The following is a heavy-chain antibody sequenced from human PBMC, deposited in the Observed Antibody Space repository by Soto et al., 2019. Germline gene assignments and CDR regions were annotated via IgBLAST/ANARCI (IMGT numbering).Heavy chain of an antibody. CDR3: ASSVLVTSTMNYFDL. J-gene: IGHJ4*02. V-gene: IGHV5-51*01. CDR2: IYRADSDT. Sequence: GESLKTSCEGSGYSFTKYWIGWVLQMPGKGLEWIGIIYRADSDTKYSPSFQGQVTISADKSTKTAYLQWSSLKASDTAMYYCASSVLVTSTMNYFDLWGQGVLVTVSS. CDR1: GYSFTKYW. D-gene: IGHD2-8*02.